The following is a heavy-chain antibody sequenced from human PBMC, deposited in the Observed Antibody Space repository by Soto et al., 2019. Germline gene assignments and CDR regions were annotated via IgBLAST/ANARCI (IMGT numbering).Heavy chain of an antibody. Sequence: GGSLRLSCAASGFIVSDYEMNWVRQAPGKGLEWVSMITSGNIVYYADSVRGRFTISGDDAENSLDLQMNSLRVEDTAIYYCVRRRYSLGVWGQGTTVTASS. V-gene: IGHV3-48*03. D-gene: IGHD2-15*01. CDR2: ITSGNIV. CDR3: VRRRYSLGV. J-gene: IGHJ6*02. CDR1: GFIVSDYE.